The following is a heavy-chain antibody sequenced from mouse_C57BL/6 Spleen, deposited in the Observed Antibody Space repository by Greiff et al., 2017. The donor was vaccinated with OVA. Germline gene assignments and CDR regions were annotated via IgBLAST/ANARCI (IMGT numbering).Heavy chain of an antibody. V-gene: IGHV1-69*01. CDR2: IDPSDSYT. J-gene: IGHJ1*03. CDR1: GYTFTSYW. D-gene: IGHD1-1*01. Sequence: QVQLQQPGAELVMPGASVKLSCKASGYTFTSYWMHWVKQRPGQGLEWIGEIDPSDSYTNYNQKFKGKSTLTVDKSSSTAYMQLSSLTSEDSAVYYCARYYGSYWYFDVWGTGTTVTVSS. CDR3: ARYYGSYWYFDV.